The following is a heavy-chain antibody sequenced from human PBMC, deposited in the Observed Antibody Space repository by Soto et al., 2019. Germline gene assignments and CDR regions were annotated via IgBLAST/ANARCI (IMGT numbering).Heavy chain of an antibody. CDR1: GGSISSGGYS. CDR3: ARVVTTVTTNEWVDP. J-gene: IGHJ5*02. Sequence: PSETLSLTCAVSGGSISSGGYSWSWIRQPPGKGLEWIGYIYHSGSTYYNPSLKSRVTISVDRSKNQFSLKLSSVTAADTAVYYCARVVTTVTTNEWVDPWGQGTLVTVSS. CDR2: IYHSGST. D-gene: IGHD4-17*01. V-gene: IGHV4-30-2*01.